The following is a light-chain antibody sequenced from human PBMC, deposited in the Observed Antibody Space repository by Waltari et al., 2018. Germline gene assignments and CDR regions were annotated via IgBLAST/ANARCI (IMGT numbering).Light chain of an antibody. CDR2: GGN. Sequence: QSVLTQPPSASGAPAPRVTTPCSARSSTWYVHLPERAPHLLIYGGNQRPSGVPARFSGSQSGTSASLAISGLQSDDEGEYYCAAWDDSLKYVAFGGGTKLTVV. J-gene: IGLJ2*01. CDR3: AAWDDSLKYVA. CDR1: SST. V-gene: IGLV1-44*01.